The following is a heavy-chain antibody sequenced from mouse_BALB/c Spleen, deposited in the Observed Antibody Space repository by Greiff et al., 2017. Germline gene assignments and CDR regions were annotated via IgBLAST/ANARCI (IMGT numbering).Heavy chain of an antibody. CDR2: ISSGGSYT. D-gene: IGHD2-4*01. Sequence: EVHLVESGGGLVKPGGSLKLSCAASGFTFSSYAMSWVRQSPEKRLEWVAEISSGGSYTYYPDTVTGRFTISRDNAKNTLYLEMSSLRSEDTAMYYCARESTMITTRAMDYWGQGTSVTVSS. CDR3: ARESTMITTRAMDY. CDR1: GFTFSSYA. J-gene: IGHJ4*01. V-gene: IGHV5-9-4*01.